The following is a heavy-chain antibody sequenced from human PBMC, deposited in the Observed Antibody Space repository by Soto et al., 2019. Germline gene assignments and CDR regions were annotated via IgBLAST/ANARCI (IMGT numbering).Heavy chain of an antibody. V-gene: IGHV3-9*01. D-gene: IGHD3-16*01. Sequence: ESGGGLVQPGRSLRLSCAASGFTFDDYAMHWVRQAPGKGLEWVSGISWNSGSIGYADSVKGRFTISRDNAKNSLYLQMNSLRAEDTALYYCAKDIWVGRYGMDVWGQGTTVTVSS. CDR3: AKDIWVGRYGMDV. CDR2: ISWNSGSI. CDR1: GFTFDDYA. J-gene: IGHJ6*02.